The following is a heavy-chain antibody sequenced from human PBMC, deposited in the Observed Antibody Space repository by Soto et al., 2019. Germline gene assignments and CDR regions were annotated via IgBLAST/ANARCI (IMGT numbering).Heavy chain of an antibody. CDR3: ARRGPGIYFDY. CDR1: GFTFSSYA. D-gene: IGHD6-13*01. Sequence: GGSLRLSCAASGFTFSSYAMIWVRQAPGKGLEWVSAISGSGGSTYYADSVKGRLTISRDNSKNTLYLQMNSLRAVVSAVYYCARRGPGIYFDYWGQGALVTVSS. CDR2: ISGSGGST. J-gene: IGHJ4*02. V-gene: IGHV3-23*01.